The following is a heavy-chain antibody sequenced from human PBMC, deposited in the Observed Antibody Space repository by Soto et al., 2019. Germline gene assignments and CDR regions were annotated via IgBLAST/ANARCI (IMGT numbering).Heavy chain of an antibody. J-gene: IGHJ4*02. V-gene: IGHV4-34*01. CDR3: ARVIASTGPYPSFDY. CDR1: GGSFSGYY. Sequence: QVQLQQWGAGLVKPSETLSLTCAVYGGSFSGYYWTWIRQPPGKGLEWIGDIHHIGSTNYNPSLKSRVTMSVDTSKNQFSLELRSVTAADTAVYSCARVIASTGPYPSFDYWGPGTLVTVSS. D-gene: IGHD2-8*02. CDR2: IHHIGST.